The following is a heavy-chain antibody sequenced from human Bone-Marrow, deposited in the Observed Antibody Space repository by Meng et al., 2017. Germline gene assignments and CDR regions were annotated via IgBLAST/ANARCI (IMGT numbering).Heavy chain of an antibody. V-gene: IGHV1-2*06. CDR1: GYNFPDYY. Sequence: ASVKVSCKPSGYNFPDYYIHWVRRAPGQGLEWMGRINPKSGDTHYAQKFQARVTMTGDTSISTAYMELSGLRSEDTAVYYCARTIGYSYGYGLGTIAFDIWGQGTMVTVS. CDR3: ARTIGYSYGYGLGTIAFDI. D-gene: IGHD5-18*01. CDR2: INPKSGDT. J-gene: IGHJ3*02.